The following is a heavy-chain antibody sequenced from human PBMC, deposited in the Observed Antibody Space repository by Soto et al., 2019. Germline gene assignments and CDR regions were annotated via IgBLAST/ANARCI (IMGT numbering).Heavy chain of an antibody. Sequence: PVGSLRLSCAASGFTFSNYAMHWVRQVPGKGLEWVAVISNDGRSKFYADSVKGRFTISRDNSKNTLYLQMNSLRAEDTAVYSCAKDATTTGSVDYWGQGTLVTVSS. V-gene: IGHV3-30*04. CDR2: ISNDGRSK. J-gene: IGHJ4*02. D-gene: IGHD1-1*01. CDR1: GFTFSNYA. CDR3: AKDATTTGSVDY.